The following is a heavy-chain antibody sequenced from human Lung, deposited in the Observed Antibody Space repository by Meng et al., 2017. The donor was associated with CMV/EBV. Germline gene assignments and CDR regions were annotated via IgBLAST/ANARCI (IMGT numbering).Heavy chain of an antibody. V-gene: IGHV3-21*06. CDR3: ARARGLPAGSYYFDY. CDR2: ISSAGTYI. D-gene: IGHD4-11*01. J-gene: IGHJ4*02. Sequence: GESLKISCAASGFTFSSYAMSWVRQAPGKGLEWVSSISSAGTYIYYGNSLKGRFTISRDNAKNSLYLQMNSLRVDDTAMYYCARARGLPAGSYYFDYWGQGALVTVSS. CDR1: GFTFSSYA.